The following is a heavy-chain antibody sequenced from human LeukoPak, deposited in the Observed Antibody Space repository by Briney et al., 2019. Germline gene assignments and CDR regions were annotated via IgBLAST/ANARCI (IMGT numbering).Heavy chain of an antibody. CDR1: GFTFSNSP. V-gene: IGHV3-23*01. D-gene: IGHD1-7*01. J-gene: IGHJ4*02. CDR3: AKGGNYAPLDY. CDR2: ISTSGSDT. Sequence: PGGSLRLFCAASGFTFSNSPMTWVRQAPGKGLEWVAAISTSGSDTIYTDSVKDRFTISRDNSKNTLYLQMNSLRAEDTAVYYCAKGGNYAPLDYWGQGTLVTVSS.